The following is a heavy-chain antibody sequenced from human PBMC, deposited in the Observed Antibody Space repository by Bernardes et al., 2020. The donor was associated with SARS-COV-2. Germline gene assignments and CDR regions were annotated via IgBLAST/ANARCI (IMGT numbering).Heavy chain of an antibody. J-gene: IGHJ4*02. Sequence: GGSLRLSCIASGFAFGDYSMNWVRQAPGKGLEWLSSISAGSTYIFDSDSLQGRFSISRDNARNTLFLQMNSLRADDSAVYYCARGEAFCGNDCDLIDSWGQGTLVTVSS. CDR1: GFAFGDYS. V-gene: IGHV3-21*06. CDR2: ISAGSTYI. CDR3: ARGEAFCGNDCDLIDS. D-gene: IGHD2-21*02.